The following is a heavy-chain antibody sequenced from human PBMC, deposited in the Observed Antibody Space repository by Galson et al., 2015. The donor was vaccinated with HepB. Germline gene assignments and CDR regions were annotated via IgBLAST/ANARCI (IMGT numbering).Heavy chain of an antibody. CDR2: MGGGGSTI. D-gene: IGHD3-3*02. V-gene: IGHV3-23*01. Sequence: SLRLSCAVSGFTFSNYAMSWVRQAPGKGLEWVSGMGGGGSTIYYADSVKGRFTISRDNSKNTLYLQMNSLRAEDTAIYYCAKPISGSFGACDYWGQGTLVTVSS. J-gene: IGHJ4*02. CDR3: AKPISGSFGACDY. CDR1: GFTFSNYA.